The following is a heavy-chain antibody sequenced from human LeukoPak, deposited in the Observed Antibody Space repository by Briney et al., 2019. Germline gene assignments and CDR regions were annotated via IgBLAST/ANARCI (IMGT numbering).Heavy chain of an antibody. J-gene: IGHJ4*02. V-gene: IGHV3-33*06. Sequence: PGKSLRLSCEASGFTFTNYGMHWVRQAPGKGLEWVAVIWHDGSKKYYADSVKGRFTISRDNSKNTLFLQMSSLRAEDTADYYCAKGNGYNNGEIDYWGQGTLLTVSS. D-gene: IGHD5-24*01. CDR2: IWHDGSKK. CDR3: AKGNGYNNGEIDY. CDR1: GFTFTNYG.